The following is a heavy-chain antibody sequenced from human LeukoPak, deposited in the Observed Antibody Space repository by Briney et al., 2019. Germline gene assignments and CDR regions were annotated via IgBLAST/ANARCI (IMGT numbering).Heavy chain of an antibody. CDR3: ASDIDGYCSSTSCPRNWFDP. D-gene: IGHD2-2*01. V-gene: IGHV1-69*06. CDR1: GGTFSSYA. CDR2: IIPIFGTA. J-gene: IGHJ5*02. Sequence: GSSVKVSCKASGGTFSSYAISWVRQAPGQGLGWMGGIIPIFGTANYAQKFQGRVTITADKSTSTAYMELSSLRSEDTAVYYCASDIDGYCSSTSCPRNWFDPWGQGTLVTVSS.